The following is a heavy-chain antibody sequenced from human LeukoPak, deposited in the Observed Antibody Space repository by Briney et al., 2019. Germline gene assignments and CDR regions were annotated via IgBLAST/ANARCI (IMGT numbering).Heavy chain of an antibody. CDR3: ASAEVIQNGMDV. D-gene: IGHD3-16*02. CDR2: INSDGSST. Sequence: PWGSLRLSCAASGLTFSSYWMHWVRQAPGKGLVWVSRINSDGSSTSYADSVKGRFTISRDNAKNTLYLQMNSLRAEDTAVYHCASAEVIQNGMDVWGQGTTVTVSS. J-gene: IGHJ6*02. V-gene: IGHV3-74*01. CDR1: GLTFSSYW.